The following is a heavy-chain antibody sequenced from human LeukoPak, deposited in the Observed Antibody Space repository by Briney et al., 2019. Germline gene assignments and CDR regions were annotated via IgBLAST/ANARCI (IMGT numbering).Heavy chain of an antibody. Sequence: GGSLRLSCAASGFTVSSNYMSWVRQAPGKGLEWVSVIYSGGSTYYADSVKGRFTISRHNSKNTLYLQMNSLGAEDTAVYYCARHLGYCSGGSCYSGMDVWGQGTTVTVSS. CDR1: GFTVSSNY. J-gene: IGHJ6*02. CDR2: IYSGGST. D-gene: IGHD2-15*01. CDR3: ARHLGYCSGGSCYSGMDV. V-gene: IGHV3-53*04.